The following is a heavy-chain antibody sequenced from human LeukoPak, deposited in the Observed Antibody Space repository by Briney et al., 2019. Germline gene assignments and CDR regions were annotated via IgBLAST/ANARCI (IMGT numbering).Heavy chain of an antibody. J-gene: IGHJ4*02. D-gene: IGHD3-22*01. Sequence: GGSLRLSCAASGFTFSNYWMDWVRQAPGKGLVWVSRITGDGSSTNYADSVKGRFTISRDNAKNTLYLQMNSLRAEDTAVYYCARDLELTYYDSSGYDYWGQGTPVTVSS. CDR2: ITGDGSST. CDR3: ARDLELTYYDSSGYDY. CDR1: GFTFSNYW. V-gene: IGHV3-74*01.